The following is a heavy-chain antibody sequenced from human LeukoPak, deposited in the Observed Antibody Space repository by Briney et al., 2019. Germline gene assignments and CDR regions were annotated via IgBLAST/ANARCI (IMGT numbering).Heavy chain of an antibody. CDR2: IIPIFGTA. V-gene: IGHV1-69*05. Sequence: ASVKVSCKASGGTFSSYAISWVRQAPGQGLEWMGGIIPIFGTASYAQKFQGRVTITTDESTSTAYMELSSLRSEDTAVYYCARDRGFGSGYGPDYYYYYMDVWGKGTTVTVSS. D-gene: IGHD5-12*01. CDR3: ARDRGFGSGYGPDYYYYYMDV. CDR1: GGTFSSYA. J-gene: IGHJ6*03.